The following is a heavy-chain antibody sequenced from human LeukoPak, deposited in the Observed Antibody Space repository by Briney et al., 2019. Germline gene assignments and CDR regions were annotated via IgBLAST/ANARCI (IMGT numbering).Heavy chain of an antibody. CDR2: ISASNGNS. J-gene: IGHJ5*02. D-gene: IGHD5-12*01. CDR1: GYIFNNHG. V-gene: IGHV1-18*04. CDR3: VRDFGYADA. Sequence: ASVKVSCKASGYIFNNHGICWVRQAPRQGLEWMGWISASNGNSKYAQKVQDRITLTTDTSTTTAYMELRSLKFDDTAVYYCVRDFGYADAWGQGTLVTVSS.